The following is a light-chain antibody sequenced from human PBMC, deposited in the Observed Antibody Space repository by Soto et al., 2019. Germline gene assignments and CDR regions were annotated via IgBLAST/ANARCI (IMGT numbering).Light chain of an antibody. J-gene: IGKJ2*01. CDR3: QQYKSYPYT. Sequence: DIQMTQSPSTLSASVGDRVTITCRASQSISSWLAWYQQKPGKAPKLLIYKASSLESGVPSRFSGSGSRTEITLTISRLQPDDFATYYCQQYKSYPYTFGQGTKLEIK. CDR2: KAS. V-gene: IGKV1-5*03. CDR1: QSISSW.